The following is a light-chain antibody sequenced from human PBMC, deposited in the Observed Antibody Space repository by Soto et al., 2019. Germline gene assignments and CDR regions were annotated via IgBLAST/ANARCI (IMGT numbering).Light chain of an antibody. Sequence: QSALTQPASVSGSPGQSITISCTGTSSDVGGYNYVSWYQQHPGKATKLMLYEVSNRPSGVSNRFSGSKSGNTASLTISGLQAEDEADYYCSSYTSSSTPYVFGTGTKLTVL. CDR1: SSDVGGYNY. CDR2: EVS. CDR3: SSYTSSSTPYV. J-gene: IGLJ1*01. V-gene: IGLV2-14*01.